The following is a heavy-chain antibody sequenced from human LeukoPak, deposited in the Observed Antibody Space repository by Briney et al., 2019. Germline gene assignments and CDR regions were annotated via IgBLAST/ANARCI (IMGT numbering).Heavy chain of an antibody. D-gene: IGHD6-13*01. CDR2: ICYSGST. CDR1: GGSISRYY. Sequence: PSETLSLPCTVCGGSISRYYGSCIRRPPGKGLECIRYICYSGSTNYNTPLKSRVNISVDTSKNQFSLKLSSVTAADTAVYYCATYSSSWYARFQHWGQGALVTVSS. V-gene: IGHV4-59*01. J-gene: IGHJ1*01. CDR3: ATYSSSWYARFQH.